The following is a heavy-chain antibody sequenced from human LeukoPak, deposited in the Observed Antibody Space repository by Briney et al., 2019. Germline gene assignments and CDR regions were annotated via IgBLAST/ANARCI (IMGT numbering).Heavy chain of an antibody. J-gene: IGHJ3*02. CDR3: ARVGSYYDFWSGYRPIDAFDI. V-gene: IGHV4-59*11. CDR1: GGSISSHY. CDR2: IYYSGST. D-gene: IGHD3-3*01. Sequence: PSETLSLTCTVSGGSISSHYWSWIRQPPGKGLEWIGYIYYSGSTNCNPSLKSRVTISVDTSKNQFSLKLSSVTAADTAVYYCARVGSYYDFWSGYRPIDAFDIWGQGTMVTVSS.